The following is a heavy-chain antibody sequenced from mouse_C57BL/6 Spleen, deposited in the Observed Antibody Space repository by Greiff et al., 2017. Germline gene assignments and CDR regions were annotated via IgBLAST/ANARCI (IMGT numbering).Heavy chain of an antibody. CDR2: ISSGGSYT. V-gene: IGHV5-6*01. J-gene: IGHJ2*01. CDR3: ARQTGNYFDY. Sequence: EVKVVESGGDLVKPGGSLKLSCAASGFTFSSYGMSWVRQTPDKRLEWVATISSGGSYTYYPDSVKGRFTISRDNAKNTLYLQMSSLKSEDTAMYYCARQTGNYFDYWGQGTTRTVSS. CDR1: GFTFSSYG. D-gene: IGHD1-1*02.